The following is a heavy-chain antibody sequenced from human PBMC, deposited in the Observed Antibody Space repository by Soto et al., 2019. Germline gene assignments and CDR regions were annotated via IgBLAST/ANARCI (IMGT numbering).Heavy chain of an antibody. J-gene: IGHJ5*02. CDR2: IYWDDDK. CDR1: GFSLSTSGVG. D-gene: IGHD3-9*01. V-gene: IGHV2-5*02. Sequence: QITLKESGPTLVKPTQTLTLTCTFSGFSLSTSGVGVGWIRQPPGKALEWLAHIYWDDDKRYSPSLRSRLTITKDTSKKQVVLTMTNMDPVDTATYYCARRQIHQADWATGWFGPWAQGTLVTVSS. CDR3: ARRQIHQADWATGWFGP.